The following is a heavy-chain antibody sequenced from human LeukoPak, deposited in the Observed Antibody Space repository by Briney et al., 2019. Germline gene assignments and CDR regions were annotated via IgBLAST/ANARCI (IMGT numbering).Heavy chain of an antibody. CDR2: ISWNSGSI. J-gene: IGHJ4*02. V-gene: IGHV3-9*03. Sequence: PGRSLRLSCAASGFTFDDYAMHWVRHAPGKGLEWVSGISWNSGSIGYADSVKGRFIISRDNAKNSLYLQMNSLRAEDMAFYYCAKARPSIAVTGPLDYWGQGTLVTVSS. D-gene: IGHD6-19*01. CDR1: GFTFDDYA. CDR3: AKARPSIAVTGPLDY.